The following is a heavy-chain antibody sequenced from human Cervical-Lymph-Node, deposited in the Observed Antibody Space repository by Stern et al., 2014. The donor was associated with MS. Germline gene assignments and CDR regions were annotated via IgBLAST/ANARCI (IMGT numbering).Heavy chain of an antibody. CDR1: GYTFTDYC. CDR2: IFPGASDT. J-gene: IGHJ4*02. V-gene: IGHV5-51*01. Sequence: VQLVQSGAEVRKPGESLTLSCNISGYTFTDYCIAWVRQIPGKGLEWIGSIFPGASDTSYSPSFQGHVTISVDTSINTAYLQWSDLRASDTAMYYCARPHSPGWSYYFDFWGQGTLVAVSS. D-gene: IGHD6-19*01. CDR3: ARPHSPGWSYYFDF.